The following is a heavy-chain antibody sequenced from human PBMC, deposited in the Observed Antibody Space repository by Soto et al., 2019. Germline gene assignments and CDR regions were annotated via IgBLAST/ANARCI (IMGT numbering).Heavy chain of an antibody. Sequence: QVQLVESGGDLVKPGGSLRLSCAASGYTFSDYYMSWIRQAPGKGLEWISYIDTSGTKIYYGDSVKGRFTITRDNAKNSVYLEMNSLRDEDTAVYYCASHYGMGSGYLSPVDYWGQGTLVTVSS. V-gene: IGHV3-11*01. CDR2: IDTSGTKI. D-gene: IGHD4-17*01. CDR1: GYTFSDYY. J-gene: IGHJ4*02. CDR3: ASHYGMGSGYLSPVDY.